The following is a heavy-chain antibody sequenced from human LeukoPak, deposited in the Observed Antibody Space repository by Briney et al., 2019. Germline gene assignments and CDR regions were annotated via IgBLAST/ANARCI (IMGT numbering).Heavy chain of an antibody. J-gene: IGHJ4*02. CDR3: AGEIFGSGSDPDY. V-gene: IGHV3-33*01. Sequence: PSGSLTLTCAASGLSFSTYAMRWIRQAPGKGLEWVALIWHDASHTYYTDSVKGRFTISRDNSKNSVYMQMNGLGGEDTAVYYSAGEIFGSGSDPDYWGQGTLVTVSS. D-gene: IGHD3-10*01. CDR2: IWHDASHT. CDR1: GLSFSTYA.